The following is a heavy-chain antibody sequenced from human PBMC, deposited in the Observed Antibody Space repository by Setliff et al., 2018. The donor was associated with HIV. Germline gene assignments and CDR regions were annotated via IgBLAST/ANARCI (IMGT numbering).Heavy chain of an antibody. V-gene: IGHV4-34*01. J-gene: IGHJ6*03. Sequence: SETLSLTCAVYGGSFSGFYWSWIRQPPGKGLEWIGEINHSGSTTYNPSLKSRVTISVDTSKNQFSLKLSSVTAADTAVYYCAKQYCGGDCYSDSYYYMDVWGKGTTVTVSS. CDR3: AKQYCGGDCYSDSYYYMDV. CDR1: GGSFSGFY. CDR2: INHSGST. D-gene: IGHD2-21*01.